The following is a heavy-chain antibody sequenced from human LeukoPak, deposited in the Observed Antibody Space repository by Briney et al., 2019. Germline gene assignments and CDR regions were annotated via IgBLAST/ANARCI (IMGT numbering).Heavy chain of an antibody. J-gene: IGHJ4*02. CDR1: GFTFSSYG. D-gene: IGHD3-10*01. V-gene: IGHV3-23*01. Sequence: GGSLRLSCAASGFTFSSYGMSWVRQAPGKGLEWVSAISGSGGSTYYADSVKGRFTISRDNSKNTLYLQMNSLRAEDTAVYYCARARGTYYYGSGSLYFDYWGQGTLVTVSS. CDR2: ISGSGGST. CDR3: ARARGTYYYGSGSLYFDY.